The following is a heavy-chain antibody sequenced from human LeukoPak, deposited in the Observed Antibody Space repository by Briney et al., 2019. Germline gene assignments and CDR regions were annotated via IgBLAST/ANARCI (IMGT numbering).Heavy chain of an antibody. CDR1: GGSISSSSYY. V-gene: IGHV4-39*02. CDR2: IYYSGST. J-gene: IGHJ4*02. Sequence: SETLSLTCSVSGGSISSSSYYWGWIRQPPGKKLEWIGNIYYSGSTYYNPSLKSRVTISVDTSKTHFSLKLSSVTAAHTAVYYCARPQRYSMYALDYWGQGTLVTVSS. CDR3: ARPQRYSMYALDY. D-gene: IGHD5/OR15-5a*01.